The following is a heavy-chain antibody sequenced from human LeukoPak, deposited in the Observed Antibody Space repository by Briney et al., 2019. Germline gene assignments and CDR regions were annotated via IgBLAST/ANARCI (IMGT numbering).Heavy chain of an antibody. CDR2: IYSGDNT. V-gene: IGHV3-53*01. Sequence: GGSLRLSCAASGFTVSSNYMSWVRQAPGKGLEWVPVIYSGDNTYYADSVKGRFTISRDNSKNTLYLQMNSLRAEDTAVYYCARDSSGWYYFDYWGQGTLVTVST. CDR3: ARDSSGWYYFDY. CDR1: GFTVSSNY. J-gene: IGHJ4*02. D-gene: IGHD6-25*01.